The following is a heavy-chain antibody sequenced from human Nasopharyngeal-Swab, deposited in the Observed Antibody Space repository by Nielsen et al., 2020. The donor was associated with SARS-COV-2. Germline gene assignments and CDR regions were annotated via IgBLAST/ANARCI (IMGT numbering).Heavy chain of an antibody. V-gene: IGHV4-59*01. CDR1: GGSISSYY. CDR3: ARMLKGTGVDY. J-gene: IGHJ4*02. Sequence: SETLSLTCTVSGGSISSYYWSWIRQPPGKGLEWIGYIYYSGSTNYNPSLKSRVTISVDTSKNQFSLKLSSMTAADTAVYYCARMLKGTGVDYWGQGTLVTVSS. CDR2: IYYSGST. D-gene: IGHD1-1*01.